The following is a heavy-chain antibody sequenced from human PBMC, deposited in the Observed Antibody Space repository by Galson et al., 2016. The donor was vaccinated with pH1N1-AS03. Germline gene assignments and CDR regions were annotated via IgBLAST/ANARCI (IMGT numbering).Heavy chain of an antibody. CDR1: GFLFSAYA. V-gene: IGHV3-23*05. D-gene: IGHD3-3*02. CDR3: AKRQGWHLPNWFFDF. CDR2: IEKDASGS. J-gene: IGHJ2*01. Sequence: SLRLSCAASGFLFSAYAMSWVRQAPGKGLELLATIEKDASGSYFANSAKGRFSISRDNAENTLFLHMSSLRGDDTAVYYCAKRQGWHLPNWFFDFWGRGTLVTVSS.